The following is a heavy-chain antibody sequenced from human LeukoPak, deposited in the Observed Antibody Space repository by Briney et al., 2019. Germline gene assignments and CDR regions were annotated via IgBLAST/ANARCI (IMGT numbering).Heavy chain of an antibody. CDR1: GGSLSSYY. CDR2: IYTSGST. J-gene: IGHJ6*03. D-gene: IGHD2-15*01. V-gene: IGHV4-4*07. Sequence: SETLSLTCTVSGGSLSSYYWSWIRQPAGKGLEWIGRIYTSGSTNYNPSLKSRVTMSVDTSKNQFSLKLSSVTAADTAVYYCARDTYRISYYYYMDVWGKGTTVTVSS. CDR3: ARDTYRISYYYYMDV.